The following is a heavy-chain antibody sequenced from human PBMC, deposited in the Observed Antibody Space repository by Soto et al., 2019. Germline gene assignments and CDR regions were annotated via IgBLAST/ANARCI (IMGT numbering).Heavy chain of an antibody. V-gene: IGHV1-69*13. CDR1: GGTFSSYA. Sequence: SVKVSCKASGGTFSSYAISWVRQAPGQGLEWMGGIIPIFGTANYAQKFQGRVTITADESTSTAYMELSSLRSEDTAVYYCASRSGFCSSTSSFKGTMDVWGQGTTVTVSS. J-gene: IGHJ6*02. D-gene: IGHD2-2*03. CDR2: IIPIFGTA. CDR3: ASRSGFCSSTSSFKGTMDV.